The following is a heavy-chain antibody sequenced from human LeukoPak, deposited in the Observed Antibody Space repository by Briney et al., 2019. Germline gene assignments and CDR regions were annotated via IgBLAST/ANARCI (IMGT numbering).Heavy chain of an antibody. CDR3: ARAPEDDYGDFDY. Sequence: SETLSLTCTVSGGSLSSFYWSWIRQPPGKGLGGIGSIYYSGSTNYNPSLKSRVTISVDTSKNQFSLKLSSVTAAHTAVYFCARAPEDDYGDFDYWGQGTVVTVFS. V-gene: IGHV4-59*01. J-gene: IGHJ4*02. CDR1: GGSLSSFY. CDR2: IYYSGST. D-gene: IGHD4-17*01.